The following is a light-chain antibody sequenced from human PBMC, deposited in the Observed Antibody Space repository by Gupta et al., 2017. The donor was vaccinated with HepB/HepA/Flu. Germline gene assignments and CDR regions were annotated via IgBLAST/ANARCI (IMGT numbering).Light chain of an antibody. CDR2: GAS. CDR3: QQDINWPWT. Sequence: VMTQSPATLSVSPGERATLSCRASQSVSSSLAWYQQRPGQAPRLLIYGASTRVTAIPANFSGSGSGTEFTLTISSLQSEDFAVYYCQQDINWPWTFGQGTKVEFK. CDR1: QSVSSS. V-gene: IGKV3-15*01. J-gene: IGKJ1*01.